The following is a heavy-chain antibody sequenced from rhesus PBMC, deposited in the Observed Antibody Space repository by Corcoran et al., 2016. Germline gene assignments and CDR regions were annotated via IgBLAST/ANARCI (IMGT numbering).Heavy chain of an antibody. V-gene: IGHV4-80*01. CDR2: IDGKTGTT. J-gene: IGHJ5-1*01. D-gene: IGHD4-17*01. CDR3: AIEGVTMANGFDV. CDR1: GASISSNW. Sequence: QVQLQESGPGLVKPSETLSLTCTVSGASISSNWWSWIRLPPGKGLEWIGEIDGKTGTTNYTPSLKMLGPSSKDAAKNRLYMRLSAGTAAETAVYYCAIEGVTMANGFDVWGPGVLVTVSS.